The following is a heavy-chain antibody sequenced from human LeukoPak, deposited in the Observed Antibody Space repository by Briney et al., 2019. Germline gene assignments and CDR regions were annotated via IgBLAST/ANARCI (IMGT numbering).Heavy chain of an antibody. V-gene: IGHV3-23*01. D-gene: IGHD6-13*01. CDR3: ARTIAQYTNTWLYYYYGLDV. Sequence: GGSLRLSCTASGFSFRSFAMSWVRQAPGQVLEWVSSTCGGGEDTYYADSVKGRFTISRDNSETTLYLQMNSLGADDTALYYCARTIAQYTNTWLYYYYGLDVWGQGTTVTVSS. J-gene: IGHJ6*02. CDR2: TCGGGEDT. CDR1: GFSFRSFA.